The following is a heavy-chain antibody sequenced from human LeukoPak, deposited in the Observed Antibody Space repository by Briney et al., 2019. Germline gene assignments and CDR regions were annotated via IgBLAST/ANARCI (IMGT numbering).Heavy chain of an antibody. V-gene: IGHV4-39*01. Sequence: SETLSLTCTVSGGSVSSTSYYWGWIRQPPGKGLEWIGSISYSGSTYYNPSLKSRVTMSVDTSKNQFSLKLSSVTAADTAVYYCARTTDYWGRGTLVTVSS. CDR1: GGSVSSTSYY. D-gene: IGHD1-1*01. J-gene: IGHJ4*02. CDR3: ARTTDY. CDR2: ISYSGST.